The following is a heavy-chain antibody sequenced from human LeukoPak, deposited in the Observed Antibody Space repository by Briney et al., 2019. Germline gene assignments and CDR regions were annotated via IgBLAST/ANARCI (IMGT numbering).Heavy chain of an antibody. CDR3: ARRLDILTWEFDY. CDR2: INHSGST. CDR1: GGSFSGYS. Sequence: SETLSLTCAVYGGSFSGYSWSWIRQPPGKGLEWIGEINHSGSTNYNPSLKSRVTISVDTSKNQFSLKLSSVTAADTAVYYCARRLDILTWEFDYWGQGTLVTVSS. V-gene: IGHV4-34*01. J-gene: IGHJ4*02. D-gene: IGHD3-9*01.